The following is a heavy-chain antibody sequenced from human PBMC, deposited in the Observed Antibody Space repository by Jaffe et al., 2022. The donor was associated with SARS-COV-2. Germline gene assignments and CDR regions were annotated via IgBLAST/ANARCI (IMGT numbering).Heavy chain of an antibody. Sequence: EVQLVESGGGLVQPGGSLRLSCAASGFTFTNNLMHWVRQIPGEGLVWVARIDAAGTVYYADSVAGRFTISRDYAQNTVYLQMNRLRVEDTGLYFCSTTSSYFLADQRDFDFWGRGTLVTVSS. CDR3: STTSSYFLADQRDFDF. CDR1: GFTFTNNL. D-gene: IGHD1-1*01. CDR2: IDAAGTV. J-gene: IGHJ4*02. V-gene: IGHV3-74*02.